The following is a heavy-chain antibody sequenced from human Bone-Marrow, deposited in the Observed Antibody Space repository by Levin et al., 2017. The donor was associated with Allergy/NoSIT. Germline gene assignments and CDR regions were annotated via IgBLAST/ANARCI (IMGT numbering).Heavy chain of an antibody. D-gene: IGHD2-2*01. CDR1: GYSFTSYW. CDR2: IYPGDSDT. Sequence: RGESLKISCKGSGYSFTSYWIGWVRQMPGKGLEWMGIIYPGDSDTRYSPSFQGQVTISADKSISTAYLQWSSLKASDTAMYYCASQISSTSCSGSYGMDVWGQGTTVTVSS. J-gene: IGHJ6*02. V-gene: IGHV5-51*01. CDR3: ASQISSTSCSGSYGMDV.